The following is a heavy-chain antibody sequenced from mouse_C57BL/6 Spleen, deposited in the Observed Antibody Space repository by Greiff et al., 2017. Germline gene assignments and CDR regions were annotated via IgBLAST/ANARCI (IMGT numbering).Heavy chain of an antibody. V-gene: IGHV1-18*01. D-gene: IGHD2-3*01. Sequence: EVQLQESGPELVKPGASVKIPCKASGYTFTDYNMDWVKQSHGKSLEWIGDINPNNGGTIYNQKFKGKATLTVDKSSSTAYMELRSLTSEDTAVYYCARSDDGYYDFDYWGQGTTLTVSS. CDR3: ARSDDGYYDFDY. CDR1: GYTFTDYN. CDR2: INPNNGGT. J-gene: IGHJ2*01.